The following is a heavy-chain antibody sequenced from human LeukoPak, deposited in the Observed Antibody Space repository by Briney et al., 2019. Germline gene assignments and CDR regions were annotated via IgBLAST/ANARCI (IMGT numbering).Heavy chain of an antibody. Sequence: GGSLRLSCAASGFTLSSYAMSWVRQAPGKGLEWVSHISGSGGSTYNADSVKGRFTISRHTFKNTLYLQMNSLRAEDTALYYCAIGEGPSREMAATPTTWGQGTLVIVSS. D-gene: IGHD5-24*01. CDR3: AIGEGPSREMAATPTT. J-gene: IGHJ5*01. CDR1: GFTLSSYA. V-gene: IGHV3-23*01. CDR2: ISGSGGST.